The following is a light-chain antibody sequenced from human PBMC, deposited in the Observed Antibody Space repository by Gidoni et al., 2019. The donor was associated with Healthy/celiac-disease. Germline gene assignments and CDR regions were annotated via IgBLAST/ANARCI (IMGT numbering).Light chain of an antibody. CDR3: QQSYSNPPIT. J-gene: IGKJ5*01. V-gene: IGKV1-39*01. CDR1: QSISSY. Sequence: DIQMTQSPSSLSASVGDRVTITCRASQSISSYLNWYQQKPGKAPKLLIYSASSLQSGVPSRFSGSGSGTAFTLTISSLQPADFVTVYCQQSYSNPPITFGQGTRLEIK. CDR2: SAS.